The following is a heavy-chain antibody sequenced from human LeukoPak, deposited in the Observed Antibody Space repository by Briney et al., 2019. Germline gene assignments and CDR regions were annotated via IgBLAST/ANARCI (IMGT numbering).Heavy chain of an antibody. CDR3: ARDLQDLWFGELLPSPSYYFDY. J-gene: IGHJ4*02. CDR2: IWYDGSNK. D-gene: IGHD3-10*01. V-gene: IGHV3-33*01. CDR1: GFTFSSYG. Sequence: GGSLRLSCAASGFTFSSYGMHWVRQAPGKGLEWVAVIWYDGSNKYYADSVKGRFTISRDNSKNTLYLQMNSLRAEDTAVYYCARDLQDLWFGELLPSPSYYFDYWGQGTLVTVSS.